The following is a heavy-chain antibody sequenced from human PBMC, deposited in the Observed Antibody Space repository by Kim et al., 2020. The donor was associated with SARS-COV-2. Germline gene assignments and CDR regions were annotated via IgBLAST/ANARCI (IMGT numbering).Heavy chain of an antibody. CDR2: IKSKTDGGKT. D-gene: IGHD1-26*01. V-gene: IGHV3-15*01. Sequence: GGSLRLSCAASGLTFSNAWMSWVRQAPGKGLEWIGRIKSKTDGGKTDYAAPVKGRFTISRDDSKNTLYLQMNSLKTEDTAVYFCTTSVGVGYWGQGNLVT. CDR3: TTSVGVGY. J-gene: IGHJ4*02. CDR1: GLTFSNAW.